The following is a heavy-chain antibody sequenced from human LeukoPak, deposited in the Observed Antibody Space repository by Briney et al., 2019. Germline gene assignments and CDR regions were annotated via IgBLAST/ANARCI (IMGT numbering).Heavy chain of an antibody. D-gene: IGHD2-2*01. Sequence: KPSETLSLTCTVSGGSVNSDNYYWSWIRQPPGRGLEWIGYIFYTGSTNYNPSLKSRVTISVDTSKNQFSLKVSSVTAADTAVYYCARDVSFDWGQGTLVTVSS. J-gene: IGHJ4*02. V-gene: IGHV4-61*01. CDR3: ARDVSFD. CDR2: IFYTGST. CDR1: GGSVNSDNYY.